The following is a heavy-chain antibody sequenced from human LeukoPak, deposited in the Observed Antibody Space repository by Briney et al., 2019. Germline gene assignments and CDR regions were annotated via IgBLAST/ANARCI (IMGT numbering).Heavy chain of an antibody. V-gene: IGHV3-9*01. Sequence: PGRSLRLSCAASGFSFEDYAMHWVRQAPGKGLGWVSGISWNSGSIGYADSVKGRITISRDNAKNSLYLQMNSLRAEDTALYYCAKGGYSSSHYYFDYWGQGTLVTVSS. CDR2: ISWNSGSI. CDR1: GFSFEDYA. CDR3: AKGGYSSSHYYFDY. J-gene: IGHJ4*02. D-gene: IGHD6-6*01.